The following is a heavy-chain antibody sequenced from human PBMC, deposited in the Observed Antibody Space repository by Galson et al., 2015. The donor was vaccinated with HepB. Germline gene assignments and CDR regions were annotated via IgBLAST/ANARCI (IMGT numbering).Heavy chain of an antibody. CDR1: GFTFSSYS. V-gene: IGHV3-21*01. Sequence: SLRLSCAASGFTFSSYSMNWVRQAPGKGLEWVSSISSSSSYIYYADSVKGRFTISRDNAKNSLYLQMNSLRAEDTAVYYCASFSDDAYGDYFWPGLVVRWGQGTLVTVSS. D-gene: IGHD4-17*01. CDR2: ISSSSSYI. CDR3: ASFSDDAYGDYFWPGLVVR. J-gene: IGHJ4*02.